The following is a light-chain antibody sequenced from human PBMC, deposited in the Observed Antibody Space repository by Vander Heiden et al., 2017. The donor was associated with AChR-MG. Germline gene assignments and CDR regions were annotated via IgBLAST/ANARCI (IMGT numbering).Light chain of an antibody. CDR1: QSVSSY. J-gene: IGKJ2*01. CDR2: DAS. CDR3: QQRINGPPMYT. Sequence: EIVLTQSPATLSLSPGERATLSCRASQSVSSYLAWYQQKPGQAPRLLIYDASNRATGITARFSGSGSGTDFTLTISSLEPEDFAVYYCQQRINGPPMYTFGQGTKLEIK. V-gene: IGKV3-11*01.